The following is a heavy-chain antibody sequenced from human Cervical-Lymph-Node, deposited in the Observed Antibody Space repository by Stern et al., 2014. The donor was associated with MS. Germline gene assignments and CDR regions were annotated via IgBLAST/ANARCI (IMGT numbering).Heavy chain of an antibody. Sequence: VQLVESGAEVKKPGSSVKVSCKASGGTFRNYAISWVRQAPGQGLEWMGGIIPMFCTANYAQNCQGRVTIPADESTSTAYMELSSLRAEDTAMYYCARDSLVGATEDHYAMDVWGQGTTVTVSS. J-gene: IGHJ6*02. CDR3: ARDSLVGATEDHYAMDV. D-gene: IGHD1-26*01. CDR2: IIPMFCTA. CDR1: GGTFRNYA. V-gene: IGHV1-69*01.